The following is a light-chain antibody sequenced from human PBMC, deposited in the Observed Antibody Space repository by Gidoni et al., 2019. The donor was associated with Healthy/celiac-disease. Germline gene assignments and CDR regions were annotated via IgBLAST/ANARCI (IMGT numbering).Light chain of an antibody. J-gene: IGKJ1*01. Sequence: DIQMTQSPSSLSASVGDRVTITCRASQSISSYLNWYQQKPGKAPKLLIYAASSLQSGVPSRFSGSGSGTYFTLTIRSLQPEDFATYYCQQSYSTPQTFGQGTKVEIK. CDR1: QSISSY. CDR3: QQSYSTPQT. CDR2: AAS. V-gene: IGKV1-39*01.